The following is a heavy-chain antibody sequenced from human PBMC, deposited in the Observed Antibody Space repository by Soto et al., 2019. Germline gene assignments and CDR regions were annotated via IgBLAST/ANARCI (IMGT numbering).Heavy chain of an antibody. J-gene: IGHJ6*02. D-gene: IGHD3-10*01. CDR2: INHSGST. Sequence: LSLTCAVYGGSFSGYYWSWIRQPPGKGLEWIGEINHSGSTNYNPSLKSRVTISVDTSKNQFSLKLSSVTAADTAVYYCARGRVRYYGSGSYSNYGMDVWGQGTTVTVSS. CDR3: ARGRVRYYGSGSYSNYGMDV. CDR1: GGSFSGYY. V-gene: IGHV4-34*01.